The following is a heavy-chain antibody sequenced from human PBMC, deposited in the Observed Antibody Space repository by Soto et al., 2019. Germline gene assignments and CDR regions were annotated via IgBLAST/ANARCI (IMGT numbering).Heavy chain of an antibody. CDR3: THRRGLGELY. Sequence: QITVKESGPTLAKPTQTLTLTCTFSGFSLSTSGVSVGWIRQPPGKALECLAVIYWYDDKRYRPLLQSRLTVTTDTSNNQVVLIMTNMDPVETATYYCTHRRGLGELYWGQGTLVTVSS. CDR1: GFSLSTSGVS. V-gene: IGHV2-5*01. J-gene: IGHJ4*02. D-gene: IGHD3-10*01. CDR2: IYWYDDK.